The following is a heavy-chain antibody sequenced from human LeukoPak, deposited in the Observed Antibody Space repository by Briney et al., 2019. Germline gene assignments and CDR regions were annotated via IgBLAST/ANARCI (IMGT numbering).Heavy chain of an antibody. CDR2: INHSGST. CDR3: ARGSGF. CDR1: GGSFSGYY. D-gene: IGHD3-22*01. V-gene: IGHV4-34*01. Sequence: SETLSLTCAVYGGSFSGYYWSWIRQPPGKGLEWIGEINHSGSTNYNPSLKSRVTISVDTSKNQFSLKLSSVTAADTAVYYCARGSGFWGQGTLVTVSS. J-gene: IGHJ4*02.